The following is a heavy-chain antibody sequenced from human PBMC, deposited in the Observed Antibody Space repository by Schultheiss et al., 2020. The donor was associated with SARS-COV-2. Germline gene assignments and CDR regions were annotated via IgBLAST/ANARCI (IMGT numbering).Heavy chain of an antibody. J-gene: IGHJ6*03. D-gene: IGHD1-7*01. CDR3: ARGPRRGVVNWNYALYYYYMDV. V-gene: IGHV3-30*03. CDR1: GFTFSSYS. Sequence: GGSLRLSCAASGFTFSSYSMNWVRQAPGKGLEWVAVISYDGTDKYYADSVKGRFTISRDNSKNTLFLQMNSLRSEDTAVYYCARGPRRGVVNWNYALYYYYMDVWGKGTTVTVSS. CDR2: ISYDGTDK.